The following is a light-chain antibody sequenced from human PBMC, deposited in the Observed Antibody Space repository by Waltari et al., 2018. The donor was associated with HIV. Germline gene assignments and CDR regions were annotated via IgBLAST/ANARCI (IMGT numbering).Light chain of an antibody. CDR1: SPTIGAGYD. CDR2: RNN. V-gene: IGLV1-40*01. CDR3: QSYDGTLSGVV. Sequence: QSVLTQPPSASGAPGQRVTISCTGSSPTIGAGYDVHWYQHLPGPAPTLLIYRNNNRPSGVPDRFSGSKSGTSASLAITGLQPEDEAHYYCQSYDGTLSGVVFGGGTKLTVL. J-gene: IGLJ2*01.